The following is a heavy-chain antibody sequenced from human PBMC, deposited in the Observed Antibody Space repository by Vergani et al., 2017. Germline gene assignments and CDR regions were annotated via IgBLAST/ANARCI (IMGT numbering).Heavy chain of an antibody. V-gene: IGHV3-33*01. CDR1: GFTFSSYG. J-gene: IGHJ4*02. Sequence: QVQLVESGGGVVQPGRSLRLSCAASGFTFSSYGMHWVRQAPGKGLEWVAVIWYDGSNKYYADSVKGRFTISRDNSKNTLYLQMNSLRAEDTAVYYCARDSRYYYDSDYYFDYWGQGTLVTVSS. CDR2: IWYDGSNK. D-gene: IGHD3-22*01. CDR3: ARDSRYYYDSDYYFDY.